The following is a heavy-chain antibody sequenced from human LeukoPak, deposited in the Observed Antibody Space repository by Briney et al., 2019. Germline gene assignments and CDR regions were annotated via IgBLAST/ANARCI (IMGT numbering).Heavy chain of an antibody. Sequence: GGSLRLSCAASGFTFSAYAMHWVRQAPGKGLEWVAVISYDGSNKYYADSVKGRFTISGDKSKDTLYLQMKSLRPEDTAVYYCARGPGPIAGAKNPFDIWGRGTMVTVSS. D-gene: IGHD1-26*01. CDR2: ISYDGSNK. V-gene: IGHV3-30*01. CDR1: GFTFSAYA. J-gene: IGHJ3*02. CDR3: ARGPGPIAGAKNPFDI.